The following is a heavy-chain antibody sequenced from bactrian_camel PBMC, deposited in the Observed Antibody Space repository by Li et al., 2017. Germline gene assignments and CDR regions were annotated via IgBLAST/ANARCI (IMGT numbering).Heavy chain of an antibody. CDR3: AASGFCHYRDYRVPAN. CDR1: GFTVSRYY. CDR2: IDSGGMT. Sequence: HVQLVESGGGSVQAGGSLRLSCAASGFTVSRYYMAWFRQRPGQEREGIAAIDSGGMTTYAYSVSGRFVVSKDNDNNTLYLQMDSLKPEDTAVYYCAASGFCHYRDYRVPANRGQGTQVTVS. D-gene: IGHD4*01. V-gene: IGHV3S55*01. J-gene: IGHJ4*01.